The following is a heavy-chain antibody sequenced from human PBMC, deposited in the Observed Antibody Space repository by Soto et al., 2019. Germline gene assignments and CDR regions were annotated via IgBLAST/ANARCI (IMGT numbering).Heavy chain of an antibody. D-gene: IGHD1-26*01. V-gene: IGHV1-24*01. J-gene: IGHJ3*02. Sequence: ASVKVSCKVSGYTLTELSMHWVRQAPGKGLEWMGGFDPEDGETIYAQKFQGRVTMTEDTSTDTAYMELSRLRSEDTAVYYCATFWGGATAFDIWGQGTMVTVSS. CDR2: FDPEDGET. CDR3: ATFWGGATAFDI. CDR1: GYTLTELS.